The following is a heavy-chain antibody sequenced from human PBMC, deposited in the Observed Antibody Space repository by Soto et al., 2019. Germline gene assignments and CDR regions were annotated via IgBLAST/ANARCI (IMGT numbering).Heavy chain of an antibody. V-gene: IGHV3-23*01. CDR1: GLTLSTSS. CDR2: ISGSGGST. Sequence: PGGSLRLSCAASGLTLSTSSMNWVRQAPGKGLEWVSAISGSGGSTYYADSVKGRFTISRDNSKNTLYLQMNSLRAEDTAVYYCAKDRVKTGNDAFDIWGQGTMVTVSS. D-gene: IGHD1-1*01. CDR3: AKDRVKTGNDAFDI. J-gene: IGHJ3*02.